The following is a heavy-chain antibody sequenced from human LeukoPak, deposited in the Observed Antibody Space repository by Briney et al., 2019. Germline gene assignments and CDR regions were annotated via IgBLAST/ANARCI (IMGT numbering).Heavy chain of an antibody. J-gene: IGHJ4*02. CDR2: ISFDGSIE. Sequence: QSGGSLRLSCAASGFTFSSYGMHWVRQTPGKGLEWVALISFDGSIEYYVDSVKGRFTISRDNAKNTLYLQMNSLRAEDTAVYYCVRDSRWLLVGFDYWGQGILVTVSS. CDR3: VRDSRWLLVGFDY. CDR1: GFTFSSYG. V-gene: IGHV3-30*03. D-gene: IGHD3-22*01.